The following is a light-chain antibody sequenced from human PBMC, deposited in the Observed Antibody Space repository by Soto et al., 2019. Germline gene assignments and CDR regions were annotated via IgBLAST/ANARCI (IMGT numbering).Light chain of an antibody. Sequence: DIQMTQSPSSVSASVGDRVTITCRASQGISSWLAWYQQKPGKAPKLLIYEASSLQSGVPSRFSGSGSGTEFALTISGLQPDDFASYYCQQYNSYPITFGQGTRLEIK. J-gene: IGKJ5*01. CDR2: EAS. CDR3: QQYNSYPIT. V-gene: IGKV1D-16*01. CDR1: QGISSW.